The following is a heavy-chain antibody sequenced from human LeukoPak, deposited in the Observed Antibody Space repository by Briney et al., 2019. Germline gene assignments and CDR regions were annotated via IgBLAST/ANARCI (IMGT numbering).Heavy chain of an antibody. V-gene: IGHV4-38-2*02. CDR1: GYSISSGYY. J-gene: IGHJ3*02. CDR3: ARDEGYGDGSFDI. CDR2: IYHGGST. D-gene: IGHD4-17*01. Sequence: SGTLCLSCAVSGYSISSGYYWGWIRPPPGRGLGWFRSIYHGGSTYYTPSLKSRVTISVDTSKNQFSLKLSSVTAADTAVYYCARDEGYGDGSFDIWSQGTMVTVSS.